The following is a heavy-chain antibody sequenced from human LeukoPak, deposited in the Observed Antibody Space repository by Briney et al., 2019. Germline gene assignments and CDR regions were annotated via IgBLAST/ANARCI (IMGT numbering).Heavy chain of an antibody. CDR2: ISSSSSYI. V-gene: IGHV3-21*01. CDR1: GFTFSSYS. D-gene: IGHD4-11*01. CDR3: ARARKLTTVTTFSYFDY. J-gene: IGHJ4*02. Sequence: GGSLRLSCAASGFTFSSYSMNWVRQAPGKGLEWVSSISSSSSYIYYADSVKGRFTIPRDNAKNSLYLQMNSLRAEDTAVYYRARARKLTTVTTFSYFDYWGQGTLVTVSS.